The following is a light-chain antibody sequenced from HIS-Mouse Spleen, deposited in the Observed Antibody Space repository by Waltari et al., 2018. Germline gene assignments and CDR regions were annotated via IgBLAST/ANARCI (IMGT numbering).Light chain of an antibody. J-gene: IGLJ2*01. V-gene: IGLV2-18*02. CDR2: EVS. Sequence: QSALTQPPSVSGSPGQSVTIPCTGTSSDVGSYNRVSWYQPPPGTAPKLMMYEVSNRPSGVPDRFSGSKSGNTASLTISGLQAEDEADYYCSSYTSSSTYVVFGGGTKLTVL. CDR1: SSDVGSYNR. CDR3: SSYTSSSTYVV.